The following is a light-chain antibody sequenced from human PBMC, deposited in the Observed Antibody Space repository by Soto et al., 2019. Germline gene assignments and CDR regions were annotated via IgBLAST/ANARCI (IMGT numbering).Light chain of an antibody. CDR1: QSVSSSY. CDR3: QQYGSSPGT. J-gene: IGKJ1*01. CDR2: GAS. Sequence: EIVLTQSPGTLSLSPGERATLSCRASQSVSSSYLAWYQQKPGQAPRLLIYGASSRATGIPDRFSGSGSGTAFTLTISRLEPEDLAVYYCQQYGSSPGTFGQGTKVAIK. V-gene: IGKV3-20*01.